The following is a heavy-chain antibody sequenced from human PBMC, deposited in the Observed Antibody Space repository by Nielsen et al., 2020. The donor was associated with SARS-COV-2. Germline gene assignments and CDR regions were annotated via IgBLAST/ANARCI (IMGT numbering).Heavy chain of an antibody. Sequence: GESLKISCAASGFTFPTFDMHWVRQAPGKGLEWVASISFDGDKRFHADSVQGRFSISRDNSNSTVDLQMNSLRAEDTAVYYCARGNGWGSYFDYWGQGTLVTVS. V-gene: IGHV3-30*03. D-gene: IGHD7-27*01. CDR2: ISFDGDKR. J-gene: IGHJ4*02. CDR3: ARGNGWGSYFDY. CDR1: GFTFPTFD.